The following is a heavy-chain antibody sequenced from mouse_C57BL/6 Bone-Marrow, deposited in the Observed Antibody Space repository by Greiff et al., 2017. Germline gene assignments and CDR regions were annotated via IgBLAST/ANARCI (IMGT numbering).Heavy chain of an antibody. V-gene: IGHV5-2*01. CDR3: ASLTPDYAMDY. D-gene: IGHD1-1*01. CDR1: EYEFPSHD. Sequence: EVHLVESGGGLVQPGESLKLSCESNEYEFPSHDMSWVRKTPEKRLELVAAINSDGGSTYYPDTMERRFIISRDNTEKTLYLQKSSLRSEATALYYCASLTPDYAMDYWGRGTSVTVSS. J-gene: IGHJ4*01. CDR2: INSDGGST.